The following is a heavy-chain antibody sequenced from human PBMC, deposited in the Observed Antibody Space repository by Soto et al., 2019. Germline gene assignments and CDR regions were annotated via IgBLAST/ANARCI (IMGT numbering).Heavy chain of an antibody. CDR3: ARDFPSSGWLGNDY. CDR2: IYSGGST. J-gene: IGHJ4*02. V-gene: IGHV3-53*01. Sequence: GGSLRLSCAASGFTVSSNYMSWVRQAPGKGLEWVSVIYSGGSTYYADSVKGRFTISRDNSKNTLYLQMNSLRAEDTAVYYCARDFPSSGWLGNDYWGQGTLVTVSS. D-gene: IGHD6-19*01. CDR1: GFTVSSNY.